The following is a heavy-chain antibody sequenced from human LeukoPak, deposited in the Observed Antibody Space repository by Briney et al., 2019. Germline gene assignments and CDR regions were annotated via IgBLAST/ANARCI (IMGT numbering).Heavy chain of an antibody. V-gene: IGHV3-23*01. D-gene: IGHD1-26*01. CDR3: AKGSPWEHNLFDY. CDR1: GFTFSSYA. Sequence: GGSLRLSCAASGFTFSSYAMSWVRQAPGKGLEWVSGISGSGGSTYYAGSVKGRFTISRDDSRNTLYLQMNSLRAEDTAVYYCAKGSPWEHNLFDYWGQGTLVTVSS. J-gene: IGHJ4*02. CDR2: ISGSGGST.